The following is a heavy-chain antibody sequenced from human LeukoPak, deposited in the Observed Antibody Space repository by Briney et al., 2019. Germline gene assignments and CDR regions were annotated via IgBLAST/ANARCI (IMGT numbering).Heavy chain of an antibody. Sequence: GGSLRLSCAASGFTFSSYAVSWVRQAPGKGLEWVSAISGSGGSTYYADSVKGRFTISRDNSKNTLYLQMNSLRAEDTAVYYCAKDSRTGIAVAGRYPFDYWGQGTLVTVSS. CDR1: GFTFSSYA. J-gene: IGHJ4*02. V-gene: IGHV3-23*01. D-gene: IGHD6-19*01. CDR2: ISGSGGST. CDR3: AKDSRTGIAVAGRYPFDY.